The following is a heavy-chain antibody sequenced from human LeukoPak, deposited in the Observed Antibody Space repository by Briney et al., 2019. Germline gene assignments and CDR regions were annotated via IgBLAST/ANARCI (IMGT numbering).Heavy chain of an antibody. CDR2: ISSSSSYI. Sequence: GGSLRLSCAASGFTFSSYSMNWVRQAPGKGLEWVSSISSSSSYIYYADSVKGRFTISRDNAKNSLYLQMNSLRAEDTAVYYCAREVYCSSTSCYWEFDYWGQGTLDTVSS. D-gene: IGHD2-2*01. V-gene: IGHV3-21*01. J-gene: IGHJ4*02. CDR1: GFTFSSYS. CDR3: AREVYCSSTSCYWEFDY.